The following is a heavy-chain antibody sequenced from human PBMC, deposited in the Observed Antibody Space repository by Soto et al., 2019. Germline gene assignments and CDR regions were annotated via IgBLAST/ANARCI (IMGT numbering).Heavy chain of an antibody. V-gene: IGHV4-39*01. CDR2: IYYSGNT. J-gene: IGHJ4*02. Sequence: QLQLQESGPGLVEPSETLSLTCSVSGGSISNSNYYWGWIRQPPGKGLEWIGSIYYSGNTYYNPSLKSRITTSVDTSKNQFSLKLSSVTAADTAVYYCASRGRYYGSGSYFFDYWGQGTLVTVSS. CDR1: GGSISNSNYY. CDR3: ASRGRYYGSGSYFFDY. D-gene: IGHD3-10*01.